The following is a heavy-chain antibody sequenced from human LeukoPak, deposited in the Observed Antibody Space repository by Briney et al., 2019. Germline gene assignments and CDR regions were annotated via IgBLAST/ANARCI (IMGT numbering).Heavy chain of an antibody. J-gene: IGHJ4*02. Sequence: GGSLRLSCAASGFTFSGYTMSWVRQPPEKGLEWISAISATGDRTYYAESVKGRFTISRDNSKNTMYLQINSLRAEDTALYYCARDFYDSSGYYYDYWGLGTLVTVSS. CDR1: GFTFSGYT. CDR2: ISATGDRT. D-gene: IGHD3-22*01. CDR3: ARDFYDSSGYYYDY. V-gene: IGHV3-23*01.